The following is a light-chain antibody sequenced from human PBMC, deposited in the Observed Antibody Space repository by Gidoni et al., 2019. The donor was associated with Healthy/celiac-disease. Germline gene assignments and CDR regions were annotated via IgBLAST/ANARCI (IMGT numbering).Light chain of an antibody. V-gene: IGKV3-20*01. CDR2: GAT. CDR1: QSVSSSY. CDR3: QQYGSSLFT. J-gene: IGKJ3*01. Sequence: IVLTQSPGTLSLSPGERATLPCRASQSVSSSYLSWHQQKPGQAPRLLNYGATIRAPGTPDRFSSSGSGTDFTPTISRLQPEDFAVYYCQQYGSSLFTFGPGTKVDIK.